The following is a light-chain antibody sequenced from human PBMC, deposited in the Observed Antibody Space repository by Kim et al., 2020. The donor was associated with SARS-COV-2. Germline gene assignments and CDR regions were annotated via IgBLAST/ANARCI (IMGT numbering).Light chain of an antibody. V-gene: IGLV1-47*01. CDR1: SPNIGSNY. Sequence: PGQMVTISCSGSSPNIGSNYVYWYQQRPGTAPKLLSYRNNQRPSGVPDRFSGSKSGTSASLAISGLRSEDEADYYCAAWDDSLWVFGGGTQLTVL. CDR3: AAWDDSLWV. CDR2: RNN. J-gene: IGLJ3*02.